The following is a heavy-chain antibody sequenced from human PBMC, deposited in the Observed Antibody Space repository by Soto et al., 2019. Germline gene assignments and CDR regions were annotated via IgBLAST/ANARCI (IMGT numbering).Heavy chain of an antibody. Sequence: PSETLSLTXTVSGGSISSGGYYWSWIRQHPGKGLEWIGYIYYSGSTYYNPSLKSRVTISVDTSKNQFSLKLSSVTAADTAVYYCARLDSSGYYYGYYFDYWDQGTLVTVSS. CDR1: GGSISSGGYY. CDR3: ARLDSSGYYYGYYFDY. J-gene: IGHJ4*02. V-gene: IGHV4-31*02. D-gene: IGHD3-22*01. CDR2: IYYSGST.